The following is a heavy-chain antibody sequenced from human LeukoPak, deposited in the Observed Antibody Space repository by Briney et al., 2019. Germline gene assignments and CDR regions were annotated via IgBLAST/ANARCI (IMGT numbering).Heavy chain of an antibody. D-gene: IGHD3-22*01. V-gene: IGHV4-4*09. CDR3: ARHEYDSSGYYAYYFDY. CDR2: IYTSGST. J-gene: IGHJ4*02. CDR1: GGSISSYY. Sequence: SETLSLTSTVSGGSISSYYWSWIRQPPGKGLEWIGYIYTSGSTNYNPSLKSRVTISVDTSKNQFSLKLSSVTAADTAVYYCARHEYDSSGYYAYYFDYWGQGTLVTVSS.